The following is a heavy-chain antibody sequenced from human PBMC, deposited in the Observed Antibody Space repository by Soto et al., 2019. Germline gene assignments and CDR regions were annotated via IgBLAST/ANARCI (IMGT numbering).Heavy chain of an antibody. Sequence: EVQLLESGGGLVQPGESLRLSCAASGFTFSSYAMSWVRQAPGTGLEWVSGISGSDDSTDYADSVKGRFTIPRDNSKNTLYLPMNSLRAEDTAVYDCAKRSSSYTFDYWGQGTLVTVSS. CDR3: AKRSSSYTFDY. J-gene: IGHJ4*02. CDR1: GFTFSSYA. D-gene: IGHD6-6*01. CDR2: ISGSDDST. V-gene: IGHV3-23*01.